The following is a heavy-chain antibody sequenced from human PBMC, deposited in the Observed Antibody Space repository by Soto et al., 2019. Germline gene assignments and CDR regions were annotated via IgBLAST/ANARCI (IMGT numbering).Heavy chain of an antibody. D-gene: IGHD6-25*01. Sequence: SGGSLRLSNTASVFTFGGYWRSWFRQAAVKVLEWVANIKQDGGEKYYVDSVKGRFTISRDNAKNSLNLQMNSLRAEDTAVYYCARERGSGGLSADAFDFWGQGTMVTVSS. J-gene: IGHJ3*01. CDR3: ARERGSGGLSADAFDF. CDR1: VFTFGGYW. V-gene: IGHV3-7*01. CDR2: IKQDGGEK.